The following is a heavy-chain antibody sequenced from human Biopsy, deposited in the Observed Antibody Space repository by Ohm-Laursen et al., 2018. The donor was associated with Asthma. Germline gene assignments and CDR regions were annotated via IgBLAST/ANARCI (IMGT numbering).Heavy chain of an antibody. D-gene: IGHD3-10*01. CDR2: ISVYNGNT. Sequence: GASVKVSCKTSGYTFNSAGITWVRQAPGQGLEWMGWISVYNGNTKVAQKLQDRVTMITDTSTGTAYMELRSLRSDDTAVYFCARAVDYSHYYGIDVWGQGITVTVS. CDR3: ARAVDYSHYYGIDV. CDR1: GYTFNSAG. V-gene: IGHV1-18*01. J-gene: IGHJ6*02.